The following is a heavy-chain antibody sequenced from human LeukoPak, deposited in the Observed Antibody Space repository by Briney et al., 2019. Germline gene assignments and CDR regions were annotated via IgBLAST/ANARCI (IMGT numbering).Heavy chain of an antibody. J-gene: IGHJ3*02. Sequence: ASVKVSCKASGYTFTSYSMHWVRQAPGQGLEWMGVINPSGGSTSYAQKFQGRVTMTRDTSTSTVYMELSSLRSEDTAVYYCARDPPPPSWYSGDSSGAFDIWGQGTMVTVSS. CDR1: GYTFTSYS. V-gene: IGHV1-46*03. CDR2: INPSGGST. D-gene: IGHD1-26*01. CDR3: ARDPPPPSWYSGDSSGAFDI.